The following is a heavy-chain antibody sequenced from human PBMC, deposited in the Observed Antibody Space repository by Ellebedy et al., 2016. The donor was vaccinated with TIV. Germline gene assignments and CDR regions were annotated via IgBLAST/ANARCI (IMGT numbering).Heavy chain of an antibody. V-gene: IGHV1-69*13. CDR2: IIPIFGTA. CDR3: ARDGGISHQGWFDP. CDR1: GGTFSSYA. Sequence: AASVKVSCKASGGTFSSYAISWVRQAPGQGLEWMGGIIPIFGTANYAQKFQGRVTITADESTSTAYMELSSLRSEDTAVYYCARDGGISHQGWFDPWGQGTLVTVSS. J-gene: IGHJ5*02. D-gene: IGHD2-2*01.